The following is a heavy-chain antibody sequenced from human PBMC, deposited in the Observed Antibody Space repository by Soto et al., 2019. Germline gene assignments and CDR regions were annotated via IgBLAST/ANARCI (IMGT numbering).Heavy chain of an antibody. J-gene: IGHJ4*02. CDR3: ASGFTLDFFDS. D-gene: IGHD3-10*01. Sequence: PGESLKISCKGSEYNFTTTWIGWVRQVPGKGLEWMGIVYPGDSDTRYSPSFQGRVTISADKSIATAYLHWSSLKASDTAMYFCASGFTLDFFDSWGPGTPVTVS. CDR1: EYNFTTTW. V-gene: IGHV5-51*01. CDR2: VYPGDSDT.